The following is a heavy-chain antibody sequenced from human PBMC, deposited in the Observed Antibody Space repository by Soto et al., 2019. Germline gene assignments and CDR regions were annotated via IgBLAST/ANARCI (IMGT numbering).Heavy chain of an antibody. Sequence: EVQLVESGGGLVQPGGSLKLSCAASGFTFRDSGMYWVRQASGKGLEWVGRVKNKADGHATAYAASVKGRFTISRDDSKNTAYLQMNSLKTEDTAVYYCTRRGNGGMDVWGQGATVTVSS. V-gene: IGHV3-73*01. CDR1: GFTFRDSG. CDR2: VKNKADGHAT. J-gene: IGHJ6*02. D-gene: IGHD2-8*01. CDR3: TRRGNGGMDV.